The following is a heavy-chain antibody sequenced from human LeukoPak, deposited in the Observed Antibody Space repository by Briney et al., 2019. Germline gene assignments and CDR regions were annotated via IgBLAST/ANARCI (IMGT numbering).Heavy chain of an antibody. CDR2: INPSGGST. Sequence: ASVKVSCKASGYTFTSYYMHWVRQAPGQGLEWMGIINPSGGSTSYAQKFQGRVTMTRDTSTSTVYMELSSLRSEDTAVYYCARVTLKRTEIAYYYGSGSYAFEIWGQGTMITVSS. CDR3: ARVTLKRTEIAYYYGSGSYAFEI. D-gene: IGHD3-10*01. V-gene: IGHV1-46*01. J-gene: IGHJ3*02. CDR1: GYTFTSYY.